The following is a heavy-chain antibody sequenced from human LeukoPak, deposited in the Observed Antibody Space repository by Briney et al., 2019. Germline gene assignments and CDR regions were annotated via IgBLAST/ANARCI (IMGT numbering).Heavy chain of an antibody. J-gene: IGHJ4*01. CDR2: ISSNGGST. Sequence: GGSLRLSCAASGFTFSSYAMHWVRQAPGKGLEYVSAISSNGGSTYYANSVKGRFTISRDNSKNTLYLQMGSLRAEDMAVYYCAREAPYLDYWGHGTLVTVSS. V-gene: IGHV3-64*01. CDR1: GFTFSSYA. CDR3: AREAPYLDY.